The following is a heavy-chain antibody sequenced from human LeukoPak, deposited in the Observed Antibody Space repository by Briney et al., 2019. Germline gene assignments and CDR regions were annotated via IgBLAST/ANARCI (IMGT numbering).Heavy chain of an antibody. D-gene: IGHD2-2*01. V-gene: IGHV1-8*01. CDR1: GYTFTSYD. CDR2: MNPNSGNT. Sequence: ASVKVSCKASGYTFTSYDINWVRQATGQGLEWMGWMNPNSGNTGYAQKFQGRVTMTRNTSISTAYMELSSLRSEDTAVYYCARDRPFIVVVPAYNWFDPWGQGTLVTVSS. J-gene: IGHJ5*02. CDR3: ARDRPFIVVVPAYNWFDP.